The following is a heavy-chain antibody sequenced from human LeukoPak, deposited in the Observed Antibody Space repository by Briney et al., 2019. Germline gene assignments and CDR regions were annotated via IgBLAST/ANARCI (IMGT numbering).Heavy chain of an antibody. V-gene: IGHV3-33*01. D-gene: IGHD3-22*01. CDR3: ARELSPVVKYYFDD. J-gene: IGHJ4*02. CDR2: IWYDGSNK. Sequence: TGGSLRLSCAASGFTLSSYGMHWVRQAPGKGLEWVAVIWYDGSNKYYADSVKGRFTISRDNSKNTLYLQMNSLRAEDTAVYYCARELSPVVKYYFDDWGQGILVTVSS. CDR1: GFTLSSYG.